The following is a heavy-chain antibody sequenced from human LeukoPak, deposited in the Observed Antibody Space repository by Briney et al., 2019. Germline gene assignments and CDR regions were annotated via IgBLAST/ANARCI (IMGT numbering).Heavy chain of an antibody. V-gene: IGHV1-69*13. D-gene: IGHD6-13*01. Sequence: ASVKVSCKASGYTFTSYGISWVRQAPGQGLEWMGTIIPIFGTTNYAPKFQGRVSITADESTNTAFMELSSLRSEDTAFYFCAREASSTWYAMFDFWGQGTLVTVSS. CDR1: GYTFTSYG. CDR2: IIPIFGTT. J-gene: IGHJ4*02. CDR3: AREASSTWYAMFDF.